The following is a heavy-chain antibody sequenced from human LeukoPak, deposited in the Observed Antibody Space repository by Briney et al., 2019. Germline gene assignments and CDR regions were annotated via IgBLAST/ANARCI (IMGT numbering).Heavy chain of an antibody. D-gene: IGHD3-22*01. CDR3: ARNSPDSSGYYSYYYYYMDV. Sequence: PGGSLRLSCAASGFTFSSYAMSWVRQAPGKGLEWVSAISGSGGSTSYAQKFQGRVTMTRDMSTSTVYMELSSLRSEDTAVYYCARNSPDSSGYYSYYYYYMDVWGKGTTVTVSS. V-gene: IGHV3-23*01. CDR2: ISGSGGST. J-gene: IGHJ6*03. CDR1: GFTFSSYA.